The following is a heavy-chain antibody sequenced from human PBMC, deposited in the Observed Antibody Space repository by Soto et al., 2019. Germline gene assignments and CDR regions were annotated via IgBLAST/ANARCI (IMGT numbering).Heavy chain of an antibody. CDR2: IYYSGST. CDR3: ARQNLIVVVNWFDP. D-gene: IGHD3-22*01. J-gene: IGHJ5*02. CDR1: GGSISSSSYY. Sequence: ASETLSLTCTVSGGSISSSSYYWGWIRQPPGKGLEWIGSIYYSGSTYYNPSLKSRVTISVDTSKNQFSLKLSSVTAADTAVYYCARQNLIVVVNWFDPWGQGTLVTVSS. V-gene: IGHV4-39*01.